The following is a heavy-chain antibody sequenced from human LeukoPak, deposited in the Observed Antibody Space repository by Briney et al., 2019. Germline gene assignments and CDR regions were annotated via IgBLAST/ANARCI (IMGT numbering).Heavy chain of an antibody. Sequence: GGSLRLSCAASGFTFSSYGMSWVRHAPGKGREWVSSITSSSSYIYYADSVKGRFTISRDNAKNSLYLQMNSLRAEDTAVYYCARDPYSGSYSAYYYYYMDVWGKGTTVTVSS. V-gene: IGHV3-21*01. J-gene: IGHJ6*03. CDR1: GFTFSSYG. D-gene: IGHD1-26*01. CDR3: ARDPYSGSYSAYYYYYMDV. CDR2: ITSSSSYI.